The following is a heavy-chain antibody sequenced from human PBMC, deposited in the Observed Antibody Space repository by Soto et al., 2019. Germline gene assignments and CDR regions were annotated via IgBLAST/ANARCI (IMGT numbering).Heavy chain of an antibody. CDR3: ASWLLREHAFDI. V-gene: IGHV3-53*01. CDR2: LYSTDGT. J-gene: IGHJ3*02. Sequence: VQLVESGGGLIQPGGSLRLSCAASGFTFSGKKYLTWVRQAPGKGLEWVSALYSTDGTYYADSVKGRFSTSKDNSKNTFYLQLNSLRPDDTAVYYCASWLLREHAFDIWGLGTMVTVSS. D-gene: IGHD2-15*01. CDR1: GFTFSGKKY.